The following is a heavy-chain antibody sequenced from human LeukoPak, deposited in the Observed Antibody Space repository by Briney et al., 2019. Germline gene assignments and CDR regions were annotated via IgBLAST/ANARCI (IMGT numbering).Heavy chain of an antibody. D-gene: IGHD5-24*01. CDR2: IYSSGST. CDR1: GGSISSSLYH. J-gene: IGHJ4*02. Sequence: PSKTLSLTCTVSGGSISSSLYHWSWIRQPAGKGLEWIGRIYSSGSTNYNPSLESRVSISVDTSKNQFSLNLTSVTAADTAAYYCATRQLHMTAGTHVDYWGQGTLVTVSS. CDR3: ATRQLHMTAGTHVDY. V-gene: IGHV4-61*02.